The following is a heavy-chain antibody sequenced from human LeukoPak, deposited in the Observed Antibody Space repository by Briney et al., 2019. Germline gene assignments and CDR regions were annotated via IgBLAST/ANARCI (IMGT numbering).Heavy chain of an antibody. CDR1: GFTFSSYE. V-gene: IGHV3-9*01. Sequence: GGSLRLSCAASGFTFSSYEMNWVRQAPGKGLEWVSGISWNSGSIGYADSVKGRFTISRDNAKNSLYLQMNSLRAEDTALYYCAKDSGTKAGVAFDIWGQGTMVTVSS. CDR2: ISWNSGSI. D-gene: IGHD2-15*01. CDR3: AKDSGTKAGVAFDI. J-gene: IGHJ3*02.